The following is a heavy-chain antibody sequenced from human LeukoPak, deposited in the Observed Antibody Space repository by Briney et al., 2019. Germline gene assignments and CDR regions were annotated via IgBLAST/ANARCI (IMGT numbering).Heavy chain of an antibody. Sequence: GGSLRLSCAASGFTFSDYYMSWIRQAPGKGLEWVSYISSSSSTIYYADSVKGRFTISRDNAKNSLYLQMNSLRDEDTAVYYCARDQGIIAARPDIDYWGQGTLVTVSS. CDR3: ARDQGIIAARPDIDY. V-gene: IGHV3-11*04. D-gene: IGHD6-6*01. CDR2: ISSSSSTI. CDR1: GFTFSDYY. J-gene: IGHJ4*02.